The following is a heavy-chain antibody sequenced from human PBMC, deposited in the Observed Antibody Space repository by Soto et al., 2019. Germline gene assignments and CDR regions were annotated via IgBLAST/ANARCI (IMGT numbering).Heavy chain of an antibody. D-gene: IGHD4-17*01. CDR1: GGTFISYT. CDR2: IIPIFGTT. Sequence: SVKVSCKASGGTFISYTMSWVRQAPGQGLEWMRGIIPIFGTTTYAHKFQGRVTITADESTSTVYMELSSLRGEDTAVYYCARGTLTTLAYYYLMKVWGQGTKDTVSS. V-gene: IGHV1-69*13. CDR3: ARGTLTTLAYYYLMKV. J-gene: IGHJ6*02.